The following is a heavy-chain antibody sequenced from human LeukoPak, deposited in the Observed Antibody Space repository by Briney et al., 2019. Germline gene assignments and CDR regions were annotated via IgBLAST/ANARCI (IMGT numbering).Heavy chain of an antibody. CDR3: VGCSGGTCSDFDY. V-gene: IGHV3-7*01. J-gene: IGHJ4*02. D-gene: IGHD2-15*01. Sequence: TGGSLRLSCAASGFSFSNYWMSWVRQAPGKGLEWVANIKQDGRETYYLDSVRGRFTISRDNAKNSMYLQMNSLSAEDTAVYYCVGCSGGTCSDFDYWGRGTLVTVSS. CDR1: GFSFSNYW. CDR2: IKQDGRET.